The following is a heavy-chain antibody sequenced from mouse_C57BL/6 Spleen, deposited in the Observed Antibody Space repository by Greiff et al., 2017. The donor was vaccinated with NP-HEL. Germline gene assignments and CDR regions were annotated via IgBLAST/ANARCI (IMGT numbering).Heavy chain of an antibody. CDR3: ARHYYGSSYGYFDV. CDR1: GYTFTTYP. D-gene: IGHD1-1*01. J-gene: IGHJ1*03. Sequence: LVESGAELVKPGASVKMSCKASGYTFTTYPIEWMKQNHGKSLEWIGNFHPYNDDTKYNEKFKGKATLTVEKSSSTVYLELSRLTSDDSAVYYCARHYYGSSYGYFDVWGTGTTVTVSS. V-gene: IGHV1-47*01. CDR2: FHPYNDDT.